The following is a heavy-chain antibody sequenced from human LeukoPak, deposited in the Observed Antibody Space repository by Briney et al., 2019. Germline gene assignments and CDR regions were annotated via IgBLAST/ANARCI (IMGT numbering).Heavy chain of an antibody. J-gene: IGHJ4*02. D-gene: IGHD3-3*01. CDR2: INWNGGST. V-gene: IGHV3-20*04. CDR3: ARDADFWSGYHTGGLNDY. CDR1: GFTFSNYW. Sequence: PGGSLRLSCAASGFTFSNYWMHWVRQAPGKGLEWVSGINWNGGSTGYADSVKGRFTISRDNAKNSLYLQMNSLRAEDTALYYCARDADFWSGYHTGGLNDYWGQGTLVTVSS.